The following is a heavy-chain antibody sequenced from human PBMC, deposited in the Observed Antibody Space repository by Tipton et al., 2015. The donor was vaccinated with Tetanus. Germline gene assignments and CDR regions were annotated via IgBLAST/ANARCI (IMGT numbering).Heavy chain of an antibody. V-gene: IGHV4-31*03. J-gene: IGHJ5*02. Sequence: TLSLTCTVSGGSIRSGGYYWSWIRQHPVKGLEWIGYIYYTGNTYYNPSLKSRLTISVDTSKNQFSLKLNSVTAADTAVYYCARAFFAAATSWGQGTLVTVSS. D-gene: IGHD6-13*01. CDR1: GGSIRSGGYY. CDR2: IYYTGNT. CDR3: ARAFFAAATS.